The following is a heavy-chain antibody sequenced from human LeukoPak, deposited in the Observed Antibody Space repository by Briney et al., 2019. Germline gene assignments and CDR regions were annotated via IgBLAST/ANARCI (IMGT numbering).Heavy chain of an antibody. CDR1: GGTFISYA. D-gene: IGHD2-2*01. J-gene: IGHJ6*03. V-gene: IGHV1-69*13. Sequence: SVKVSCKASGGTFISYAISWVRQAPGQGVEGMGGIIPIFGTANYAQKFQGRVTITADESTSTAYMELSSLRSEDTAVYYCAIRDDIVVVPAVLISSSYYYYYYYLDVWGKGTTVTVSS. CDR3: AIRDDIVVVPAVLISSSYYYYYYYLDV. CDR2: IIPIFGTA.